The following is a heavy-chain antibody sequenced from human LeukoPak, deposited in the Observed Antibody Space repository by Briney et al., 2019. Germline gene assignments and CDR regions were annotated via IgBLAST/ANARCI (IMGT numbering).Heavy chain of an antibody. CDR2: IFSSGST. D-gene: IGHD2-15*01. Sequence: SQTLSLTCAVSGGSISSGGFSWTWIRQPPGKGLEWIGYIFSSGSTYYNPSLKSRLTISLDMSKNQFSLKLRSVTAADTAVYYCARGDYSDPWFDPWGQGTLVTVSS. V-gene: IGHV4-30-4*07. CDR1: GGSISSGGFS. CDR3: ARGDYSDPWFDP. J-gene: IGHJ5*02.